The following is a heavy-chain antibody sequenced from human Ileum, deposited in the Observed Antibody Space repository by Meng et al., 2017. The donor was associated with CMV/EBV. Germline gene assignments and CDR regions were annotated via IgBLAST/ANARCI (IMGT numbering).Heavy chain of an antibody. J-gene: IGHJ4*02. CDR1: GFTFSSYS. V-gene: IGHV3-48*04. D-gene: IGHD5-24*01. CDR3: TRGEDGYGNFDF. Sequence: GESLKISCAASGFTFSSYSMNWVRQAPGKGLEWISYISGSNSTIYYADSVKGRFTISRDNAKNTMYLQMNTLRAEDTAVYYCTRGEDGYGNFDFWGQGTLVTVSS. CDR2: ISGSNSTI.